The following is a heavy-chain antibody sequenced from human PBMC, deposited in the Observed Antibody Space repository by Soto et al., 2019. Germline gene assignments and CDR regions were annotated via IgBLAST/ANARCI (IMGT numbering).Heavy chain of an antibody. V-gene: IGHV4-59*01. CDR3: ATYCISTSCFPDY. CDR1: GGSISHYY. Sequence: SETLSITWTVSGGSISHYYWSWIRQPPGRGLEWIGYIFYTGSTNYNPSLKSRVTMSIDTSKNQFSLRLSSVTAADTAVYYCATYCISTSCFPDYWGQGTLVIVSS. CDR2: IFYTGST. J-gene: IGHJ4*02. D-gene: IGHD2-2*01.